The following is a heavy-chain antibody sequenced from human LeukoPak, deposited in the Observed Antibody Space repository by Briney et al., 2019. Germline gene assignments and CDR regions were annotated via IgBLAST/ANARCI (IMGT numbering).Heavy chain of an antibody. CDR3: ARDFPPGSGRYFYEGMDV. D-gene: IGHD2-15*01. V-gene: IGHV4-4*07. CDR2: IYSSGST. J-gene: IGHJ6*02. Sequence: SETLSLTCTVSGDSISSYYWSWIRQPAGKGLEWIGHIYSSGSTYYNPSLKSRVTMSVDMSKNQFSLKLSSVTAADTAVYYCARDFPPGSGRYFYEGMDVWGQGTTVTVSS. CDR1: GDSISSYY.